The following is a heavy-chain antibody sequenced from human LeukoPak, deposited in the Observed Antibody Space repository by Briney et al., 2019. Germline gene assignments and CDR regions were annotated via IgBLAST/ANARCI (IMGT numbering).Heavy chain of an antibody. V-gene: IGHV3-21*04. Sequence: GGSLRLSCAASGFTFSSYSMNWVRQAPGKGLEWVSSISSSSSYIYYADSVKGRFTISRDNAKNSLYLQMNSLRAEDTAVYYCAREIIGRKYSGSYHYYFDYWGQGTLVTVSS. CDR2: ISSSSSYI. CDR3: AREIIGRKYSGSYHYYFDY. CDR1: GFTFSSYS. J-gene: IGHJ4*02. D-gene: IGHD1-26*01.